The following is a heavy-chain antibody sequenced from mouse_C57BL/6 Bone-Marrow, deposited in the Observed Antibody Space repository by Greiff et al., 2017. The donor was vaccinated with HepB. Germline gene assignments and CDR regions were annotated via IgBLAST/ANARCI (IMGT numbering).Heavy chain of an antibody. CDR1: GYAFSSSW. CDR2: RYPGDGDT. CDR3: ARRPYSNRYFDV. D-gene: IGHD2-5*01. V-gene: IGHV1-82*01. Sequence: QVQLKESGPELVKPGASVKISCKASGYAFSSSWMNWVKQRPGKGLEWIGRRYPGDGDTNYNGKFKGKATLTADKSSSTAYMQLSSLTSEDSAVYFCARRPYSNRYFDVWGTGTTVTVSS. J-gene: IGHJ1*03.